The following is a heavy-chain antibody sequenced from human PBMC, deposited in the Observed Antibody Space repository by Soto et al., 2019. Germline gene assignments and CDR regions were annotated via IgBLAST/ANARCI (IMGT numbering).Heavy chain of an antibody. D-gene: IGHD2-2*01. CDR1: GGTFSSYA. CDR2: IVPIFGTA. CDR3: ARGYCSSTSCYSDGYYYYYGMDV. Sequence: SVKVSCKASGGTFSSYAISWVRQAPGQGLEWMGGIVPIFGTANYAQKFQGRVTITADESTSTAYMELSSLRSEDTAVYYCARGYCSSTSCYSDGYYYYYGMDVWGQGTTVTVSS. J-gene: IGHJ6*02. V-gene: IGHV1-69*13.